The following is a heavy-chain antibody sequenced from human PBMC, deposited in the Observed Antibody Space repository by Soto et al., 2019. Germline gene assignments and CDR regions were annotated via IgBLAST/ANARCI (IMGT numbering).Heavy chain of an antibody. CDR2: IYYSGST. CDR3: AREDFRAVTPDY. CDR1: GGSVSSGDYY. D-gene: IGHD4-17*01. J-gene: IGHJ4*02. Sequence: QVQLQESGPGLVKPSQTLSLTCTVSGGSVSSGDYYWSWIRQPPGKGLEWLGYIYYSGSTYYNPSLKSRVTISVHTSKNQFSLKLRSVTAADTAVYYCAREDFRAVTPDYWGQGTLVTVSS. V-gene: IGHV4-30-4*01.